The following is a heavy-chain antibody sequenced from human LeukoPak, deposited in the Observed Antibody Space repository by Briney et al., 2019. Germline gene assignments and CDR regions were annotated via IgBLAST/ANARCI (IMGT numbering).Heavy chain of an antibody. CDR2: TNQDGSGK. CDR1: GFSFASYW. J-gene: IGHJ4*02. V-gene: IGHV3-7*01. CDR3: ARDKSDSCDY. Sequence: GGSLRLSCAASGFSFASYWMTWVRQVPGKGLEWVANTNQDGSGKYYLDSVQGRFTISRDNDKNSLYLQMKSLRAEDTAVYYCARDKSDSCDYWGQGTLVTVSS. D-gene: IGHD2-15*01.